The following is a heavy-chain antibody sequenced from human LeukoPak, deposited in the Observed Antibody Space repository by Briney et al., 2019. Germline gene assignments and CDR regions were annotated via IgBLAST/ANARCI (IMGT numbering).Heavy chain of an antibody. CDR3: ARVQGGYSSGFSEPFDP. CDR2: INPNSGGT. D-gene: IGHD6-25*01. Sequence: ASVKVSCKASGYTFTGYYMHWVRQAPGQGLEWMGRINPNSGGTNYAQKFQGRVTMTRDTSVSTACMELSRLRSDDTAVYYCARVQGGYSSGFSEPFDPWGQGTLVTVSS. V-gene: IGHV1-2*06. J-gene: IGHJ5*02. CDR1: GYTFTGYY.